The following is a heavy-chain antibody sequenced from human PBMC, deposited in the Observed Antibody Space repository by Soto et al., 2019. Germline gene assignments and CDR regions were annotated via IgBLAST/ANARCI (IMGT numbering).Heavy chain of an antibody. J-gene: IGHJ3*01. CDR2: IYWDDDQ. V-gene: IGHV2-5*02. D-gene: IGHD2-2*01. CDR1: GFSLSADGVG. CDR3: AHAYGGTSWPNDAFDV. Sequence: QITLKASGPTLVKPTQTLTLTCTFSGFSLSADGVGVGWIRQPPGKALEWLALIYWDDDQRSSPSLKTRLTITKDTSKTQVVLTMTNMDPVDTATYYCAHAYGGTSWPNDAFDVWGQGTVVTVSS.